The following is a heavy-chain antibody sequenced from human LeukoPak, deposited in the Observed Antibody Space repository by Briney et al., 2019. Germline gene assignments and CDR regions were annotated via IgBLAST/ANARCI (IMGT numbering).Heavy chain of an antibody. CDR1: GYTFTSYY. J-gene: IGHJ4*02. Sequence: SVKVSCKASGYTFTSYYMHWVRQAPGQGLEWMGRIIPILGIANYAQKFQGRVTITADKSTSTAYMELSSLRSEDTAVYYCARDIRGITISLWGQGTLVTVSS. V-gene: IGHV1-69*04. CDR2: IIPILGIA. CDR3: ARDIRGITISL. D-gene: IGHD3-3*01.